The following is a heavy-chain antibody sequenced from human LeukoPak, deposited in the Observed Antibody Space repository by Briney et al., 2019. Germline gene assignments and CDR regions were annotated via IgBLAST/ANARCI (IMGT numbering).Heavy chain of an antibody. Sequence: SETLSLTCAVSGAYISSGGYSWSWIRQPPGTGLEWIGYTYHSGSTYYNPSLESRVSISLEGSKYQFSLKLCSVTAEDTAVYYCARHDFWRTFDYWGQGTLVTVSS. CDR1: GAYISSGGYS. J-gene: IGHJ4*02. CDR3: ARHDFWRTFDY. CDR2: TYHSGST. D-gene: IGHD3-3*01. V-gene: IGHV4-30-2*01.